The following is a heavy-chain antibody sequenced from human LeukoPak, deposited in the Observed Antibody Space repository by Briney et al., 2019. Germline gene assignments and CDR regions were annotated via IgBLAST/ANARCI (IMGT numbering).Heavy chain of an antibody. Sequence: SETLSLTCTVSSGSMNNYYWSWIRQPPGKGLEWIGYIYYSGSTNYNPSLKSRVTISVDTSKNQFSLKLSSVTAADTTVYYCARVEAENFDYWGQGTLVTVSS. V-gene: IGHV4-59*01. CDR1: SGSMNNYY. CDR2: IYYSGST. D-gene: IGHD1-14*01. CDR3: ARVEAENFDY. J-gene: IGHJ4*02.